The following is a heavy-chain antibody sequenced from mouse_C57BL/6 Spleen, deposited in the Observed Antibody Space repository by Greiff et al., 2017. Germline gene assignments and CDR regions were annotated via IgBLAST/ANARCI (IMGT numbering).Heavy chain of an antibody. V-gene: IGHV3-6*01. CDR1: GYSITSGYY. D-gene: IGHD2-3*01. CDR3: ARVGDGPWFAY. CDR2: IIYDGSN. Sequence: EVKLQESGPGLVKPSQSLSLTCSVTGYSITSGYYWNWIRQFPGNKLEWMGYIIYDGSNNYNPSLKNLIFITRDTSKNQFFLKLNSVTTEDTATYFCARVGDGPWFAYWGQGTLVTVSA. J-gene: IGHJ3*01.